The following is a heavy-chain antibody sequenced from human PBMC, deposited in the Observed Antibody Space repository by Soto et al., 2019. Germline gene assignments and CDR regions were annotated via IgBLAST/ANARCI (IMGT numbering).Heavy chain of an antibody. D-gene: IGHD2-15*01. J-gene: IGHJ4*02. CDR1: GFSFSSYG. Sequence: QVQLVESGGGVVQPGMSLRLSCAGSGFSFSSYGMHWVRQAPGKGLEWLAVISSDGSKIFYGDSVKGRLTISRDNSKNKLALEMNSLRAEDSAVYYCAKDRSNKWYGGGDHWGQGTLVTVSS. V-gene: IGHV3-30*18. CDR2: ISSDGSKI. CDR3: AKDRSNKWYGGGDH.